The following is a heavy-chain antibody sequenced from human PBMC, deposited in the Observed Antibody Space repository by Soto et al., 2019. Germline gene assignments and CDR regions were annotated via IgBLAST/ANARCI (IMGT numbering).Heavy chain of an antibody. CDR1: GFTFSSYD. V-gene: IGHV3-13*04. J-gene: IGHJ4*02. CDR2: IGTAGDT. CDR3: ARAIGPTLFDY. D-gene: IGHD3-22*01. Sequence: GGSLRLSCSASGFTFSSYDMHWVRQGPGKGLEWVSAIGTAGDTNYASSVKGRFTISRENAKNSLYLQMNSLRAGDTAIYFCARAIGPTLFDYWGQGTLVTVSS.